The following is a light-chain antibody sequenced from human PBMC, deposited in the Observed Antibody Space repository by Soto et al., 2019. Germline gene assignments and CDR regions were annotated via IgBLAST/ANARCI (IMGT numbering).Light chain of an antibody. J-gene: IGKJ5*01. CDR2: AAS. V-gene: IGKV1D-12*01. Sequence: DIQVTQSPSSVSGSVPHRVYIXCRASQDIVGYLAWYQHQPGRTPELLIHAASRLQRGVPSRFSGSGSGTDFTLTINSLQPEDFATYYCQQAYSFPITFGQGTRLEIK. CDR1: QDIVGY. CDR3: QQAYSFPIT.